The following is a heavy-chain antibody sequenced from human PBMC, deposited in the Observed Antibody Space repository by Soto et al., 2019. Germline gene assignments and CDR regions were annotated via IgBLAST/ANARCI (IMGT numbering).Heavy chain of an antibody. Sequence: QVQLVESGGVVVQPGRSLRLSCAASGFTFSHYGIHWVRQAPGKGLEWLAVISYDGSNKQYADSVKGRFTVSRDNSKNTLYLQMNSLRAEDTAVYFCARYSGKYQGPIDYWGQGTLVTVSS. J-gene: IGHJ4*02. V-gene: IGHV3-30*03. CDR2: ISYDGSNK. CDR1: GFTFSHYG. D-gene: IGHD1-26*01. CDR3: ARYSGKYQGPIDY.